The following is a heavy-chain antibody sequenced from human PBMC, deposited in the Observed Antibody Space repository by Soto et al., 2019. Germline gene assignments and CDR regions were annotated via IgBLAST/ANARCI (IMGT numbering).Heavy chain of an antibody. V-gene: IGHV1-69*04. CDR2: VNPILSMS. Sequence: QVQLVQSGAEVKRPGSSVKVSCKASGDTFSFYSINWVRQAPGLGLEWMGRVNPILSMSNYAQRFQGRVTVTADKSTSTAYRELSGLRSEDTAMYYCATSYGSGYRAFDYWGQGALVTVSS. CDR3: ATSYGSGYRAFDY. J-gene: IGHJ4*02. CDR1: GDTFSFYS. D-gene: IGHD3-10*01.